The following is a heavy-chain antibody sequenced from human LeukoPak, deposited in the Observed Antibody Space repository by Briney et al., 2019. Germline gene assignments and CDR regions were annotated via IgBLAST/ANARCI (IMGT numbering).Heavy chain of an antibody. CDR1: GFTFSSYE. CDR2: ISSSGGST. J-gene: IGHJ4*02. Sequence: GGSLRLSCAASGFTFSSYEMNWVRQAPGKGLEWVSYISSSGGSTYYADSVKGRFTISRDNSKNTLYLQMNSLRAEDTAVYYCAKGGSPRGYYFDYWGQGTLVTVSS. CDR3: AKGGSPRGYYFDY. V-gene: IGHV3-23*01. D-gene: IGHD1-26*01.